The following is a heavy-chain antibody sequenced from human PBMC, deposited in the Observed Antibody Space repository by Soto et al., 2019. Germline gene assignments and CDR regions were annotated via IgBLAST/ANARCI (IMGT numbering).Heavy chain of an antibody. J-gene: IGHJ4*02. CDR1: GFTFSIYE. D-gene: IGHD2-21*01. Sequence: EVQLVESGGDLVQPGRSLRLSCEASGFTFSIYEFNWVRQAPGKGLEWISYIGTSSTNIYYADSVKGRFTSSRDNAKNELYLQMNSLRAEDTAIYYCAREELNCGGDCFAFWGQGTLVTVSS. CDR2: IGTSSTNI. V-gene: IGHV3-48*03. CDR3: AREELNCGGDCFAF.